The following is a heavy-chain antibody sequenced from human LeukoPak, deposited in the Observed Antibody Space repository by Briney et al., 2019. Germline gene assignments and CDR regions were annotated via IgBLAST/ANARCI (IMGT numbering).Heavy chain of an antibody. V-gene: IGHV3-23*01. Sequence: GGSLRLSCAASGFTFTNYIMSWVRQAPGKGLEWVSGISGSGGRTFYADSVKGRFSISRDNSKNTLSLQMNSLRADDTAVYYCAKDSWRDQLPFIFDYWGQGILVTVSS. CDR1: GFTFTNYI. J-gene: IGHJ4*02. CDR3: AKDSWRDQLPFIFDY. CDR2: ISGSGGRT. D-gene: IGHD2-2*01.